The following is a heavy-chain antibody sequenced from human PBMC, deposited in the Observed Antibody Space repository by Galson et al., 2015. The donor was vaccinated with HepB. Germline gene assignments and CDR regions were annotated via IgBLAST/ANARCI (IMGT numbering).Heavy chain of an antibody. Sequence: SLRLSCAASGFTFSSYWMSWVRQAPGKGLEWVANIKQDGSEKYYVDSVKGRFTISRDNAKNSLYLQMNSLRAEDTAVYYCARVLYSSGPGLPEYWGQGTLVTVSS. CDR1: GFTFSSYW. CDR2: IKQDGSEK. CDR3: ARVLYSSGPGLPEY. V-gene: IGHV3-7*03. D-gene: IGHD6-19*01. J-gene: IGHJ4*02.